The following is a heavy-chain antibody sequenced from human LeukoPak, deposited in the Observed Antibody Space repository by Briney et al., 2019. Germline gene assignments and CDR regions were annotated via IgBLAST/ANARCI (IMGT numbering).Heavy chain of an antibody. CDR1: GGTFNNSA. Sequence: SVKVSCKTSGGTFNNSAISWVRQAPGQGLEWMGGIIPIFGTANYAQKFQGRVTITTDESTSTAYMELSSLRSEDTAVYYCARETTVTRSFDYWGQGTLVTVSS. V-gene: IGHV1-69*05. CDR2: IIPIFGTA. D-gene: IGHD4-17*01. CDR3: ARETTVTRSFDY. J-gene: IGHJ4*02.